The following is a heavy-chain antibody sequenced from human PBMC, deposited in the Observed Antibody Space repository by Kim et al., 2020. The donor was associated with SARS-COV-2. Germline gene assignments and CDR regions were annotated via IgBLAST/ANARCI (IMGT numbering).Heavy chain of an antibody. CDR3: AGGQDVDSGRYGGMDV. CDR2: INHSGST. J-gene: IGHJ6*02. V-gene: IGHV4-34*01. CDR1: GGSFNDYY. Sequence: SETLSLTCAVYGGSFNDYYWSWIRQRPGKGLEWIGEINHSGSTNYNPSLRSRVIISVDTSKNQFSLKLSSVTAADTAVYYCAGGQDVDSGRYGGMDVWGQGTTVTVSS. D-gene: IGHD3-10*01.